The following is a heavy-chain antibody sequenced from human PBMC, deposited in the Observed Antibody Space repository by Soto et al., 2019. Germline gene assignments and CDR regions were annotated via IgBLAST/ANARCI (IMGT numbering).Heavy chain of an antibody. D-gene: IGHD4-17*01. J-gene: IGHJ4*02. Sequence: GGSLRLSCAASGFTFSNAWMSWVRQAPGKGLEWVGRIKSKTDGGTTDYAAPVKGRFTISRDDSKNTLYLQMNSLKTEDTAVYYCTTDDYGDPPFDYWGQGTLVTVSS. CDR3: TTDDYGDPPFDY. CDR1: GFTFSNAW. CDR2: IKSKTDGGTT. V-gene: IGHV3-15*01.